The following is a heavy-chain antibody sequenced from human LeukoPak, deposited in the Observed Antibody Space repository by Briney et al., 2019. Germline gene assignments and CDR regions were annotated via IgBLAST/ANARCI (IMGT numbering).Heavy chain of an antibody. Sequence: GGSLRLSCAASGFTVSSCFMGWVRQAPGKGLEWVAVISYDGSNKYYADSVKGRFTISRDISKNTLYLQMNSLRAEDTAVYYCAKDVVEMATRPRAQDYWGQGTLVTVSS. V-gene: IGHV3-30*18. J-gene: IGHJ4*02. CDR3: AKDVVEMATRPRAQDY. D-gene: IGHD5-24*01. CDR2: ISYDGSNK. CDR1: GFTVSSCF.